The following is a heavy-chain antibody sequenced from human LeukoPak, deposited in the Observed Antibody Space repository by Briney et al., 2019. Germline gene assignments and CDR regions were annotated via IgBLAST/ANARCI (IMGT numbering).Heavy chain of an antibody. Sequence: SETLSLTCTVSGGSISSYYWSWIRQPPGKGLEWIGCIYYSGSTNYNPSLKSRVTISVDTSKNQFSLKLSSVTAADTAVYYCARTRYYYNSRSYGAPYYFDYWGQGTLVTVSS. D-gene: IGHD3-10*01. J-gene: IGHJ4*02. CDR1: GGSISSYY. CDR2: IYYSGST. V-gene: IGHV4-59*01. CDR3: ARTRYYYNSRSYGAPYYFDY.